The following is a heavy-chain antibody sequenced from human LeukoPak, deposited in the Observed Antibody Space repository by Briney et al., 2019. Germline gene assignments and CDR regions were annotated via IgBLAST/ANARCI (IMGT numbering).Heavy chain of an antibody. J-gene: IGHJ4*02. V-gene: IGHV4-34*01. D-gene: IGHD1-26*01. CDR1: GGSFSGHY. CDR3: ARGPTVGATTYYFDY. Sequence: SETLSLTCAVYGGSFSGHYWSWIRQPPGKGLEWIGEINHSGSTNYNPSLKSRVTISVDTSKNQFSLKLSSVTAADTAVYYCARGPTVGATTYYFDYWGQGTLVTVSS. CDR2: INHSGST.